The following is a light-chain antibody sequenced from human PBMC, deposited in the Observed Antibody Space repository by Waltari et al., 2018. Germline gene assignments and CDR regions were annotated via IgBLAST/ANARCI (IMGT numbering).Light chain of an antibody. CDR2: INN. Sequence: QSVLTQPPSASGTPGQRVTISGSGSASNIGRNPVNWYQHLPGTAPQLLININNQRHSGVPDRFSGSKSDTSASLVISGLKSEDEAEYYCAAWDDSLSGDVFGTGTKVTVL. V-gene: IGLV1-44*01. J-gene: IGLJ1*01. CDR3: AAWDDSLSGDV. CDR1: ASNIGRNP.